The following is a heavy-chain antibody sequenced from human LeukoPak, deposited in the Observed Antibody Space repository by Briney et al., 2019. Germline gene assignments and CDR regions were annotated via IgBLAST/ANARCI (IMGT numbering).Heavy chain of an antibody. CDR2: INHSGST. CDR3: ARGMVVLPEYYFDY. D-gene: IGHD2-15*01. Sequence: PSETLSLTCAVYGGSFSGYYWNWIRQPPGKGLELIGEINHSGSTNYNPSLKSRVTISVDTSKNQFSLKLCSVSAADTAVYYCARGMVVLPEYYFDYWGQGTLVTVSS. CDR1: GGSFSGYY. V-gene: IGHV4-34*01. J-gene: IGHJ4*02.